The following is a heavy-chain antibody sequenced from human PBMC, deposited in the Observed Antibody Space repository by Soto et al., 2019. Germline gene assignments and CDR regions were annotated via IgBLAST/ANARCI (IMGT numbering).Heavy chain of an antibody. Sequence: GSLRLSKGAAGVNFSSYGVIWVSKAQGKGLEWVSAISGSGGSTYYADSEKGRFTISRDNSKNTLYLQMNSLRAEDTAVYYCAKFGHWNYANYFDYWGQGTLVTVSS. CDR2: ISGSGGST. CDR1: GVNFSSYG. V-gene: IGHV3-23*01. CDR3: AKFGHWNYANYFDY. D-gene: IGHD1-7*01. J-gene: IGHJ4*02.